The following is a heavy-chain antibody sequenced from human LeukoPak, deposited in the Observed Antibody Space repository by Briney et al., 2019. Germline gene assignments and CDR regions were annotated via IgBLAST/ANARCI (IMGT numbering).Heavy chain of an antibody. CDR3: ARHGKTYCGDDCYPIDY. Sequence: SGESLKISCKASGFTFTNSWIGWVRQMPGRGLEWMGVTYPANPDTRYSPSFQGQVTISADKSISTAYLQWSSLKASDAAMYYCARHGKTYCGDDCYPIDYWGQGTLVTVSS. J-gene: IGHJ4*02. CDR1: GFTFTNSW. D-gene: IGHD2-21*02. V-gene: IGHV5-51*01. CDR2: TYPANPDT.